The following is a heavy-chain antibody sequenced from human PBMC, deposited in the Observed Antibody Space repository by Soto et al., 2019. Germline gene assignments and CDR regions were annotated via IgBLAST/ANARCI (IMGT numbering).Heavy chain of an antibody. CDR3: ARGYSSGWYLGYYYYYMDV. J-gene: IGHJ6*03. D-gene: IGHD6-19*01. V-gene: IGHV1-18*01. CDR2: ISAYNGNT. Sequence: GASVKVSCKASGYTFTSYGISWVRQAPGQGLEWMGWISAYNGNTNYAQKLQGRVTMTTDTSTSTAYMEPRSLRSDDTAVYYCARGYSSGWYLGYYYYYMDVWGKGTTVTVSS. CDR1: GYTFTSYG.